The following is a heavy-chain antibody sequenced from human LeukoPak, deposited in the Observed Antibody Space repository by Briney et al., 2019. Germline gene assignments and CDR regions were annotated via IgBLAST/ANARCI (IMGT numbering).Heavy chain of an antibody. J-gene: IGHJ3*02. Sequence: GGSLRLSCAASGFTFSTYAMTWVRQAPGEGLEWVSLISVSGSGTYYADSVKGRFTISRDNSKKTLYLQMNSLRADDTALYYCAKLGYNGSYYGGLDAFDIWGQGTVVTVSS. CDR3: AKLGYNGSYYGGLDAFDI. CDR2: ISVSGSGT. V-gene: IGHV3-23*01. D-gene: IGHD1-26*01. CDR1: GFTFSTYA.